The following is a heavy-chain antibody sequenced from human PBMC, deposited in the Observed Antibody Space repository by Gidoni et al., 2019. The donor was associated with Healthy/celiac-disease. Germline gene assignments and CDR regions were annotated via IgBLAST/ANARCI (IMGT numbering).Heavy chain of an antibody. CDR2: IRSKANSCAT. J-gene: IGHJ4*02. CDR1: GSPCSGSA. D-gene: IGHD3-10*01. Sequence: EVQMVEPGGGLVQPGGSLKLSCAAPGSPCSGSAMHWVRQASGKGLGWVGRIRSKANSCATAYAASVKGRFTIARDDSKNTAYLQMNSLKTEDTAVYYCTLQVRGWRQNFDYWGQGTLVTVSS. V-gene: IGHV3-73*01. CDR3: TLQVRGWRQNFDY.